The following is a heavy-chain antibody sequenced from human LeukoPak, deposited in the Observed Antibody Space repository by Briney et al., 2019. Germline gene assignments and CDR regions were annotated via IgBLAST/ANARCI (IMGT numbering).Heavy chain of an antibody. CDR2: ISAYNGNT. J-gene: IGHJ4*02. D-gene: IGHD3-22*01. CDR1: GYTFTSYG. CDR3: ARALNYYDSSGYYSHEYFDY. Sequence: ASVKVSCKASGYTFTSYGISWVRQAPGQGLEWMGWISAYNGNTNYAQKLQGRVTMTTDTSTSTAYMELRSLRSDDTAVYYCARALNYYDSSGYYSHEYFDYWGQGTLVTVSS. V-gene: IGHV1-18*01.